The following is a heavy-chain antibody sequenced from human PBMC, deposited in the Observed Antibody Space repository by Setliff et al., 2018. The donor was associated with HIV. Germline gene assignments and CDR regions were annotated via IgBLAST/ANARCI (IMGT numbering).Heavy chain of an antibody. D-gene: IGHD3-22*01. CDR2: IYTSGST. CDR1: GGSMSTYY. Sequence: PSETLSLTCTVSGGSMSTYYWSWIRQPPGKGLEWIGYIYTSGSTNYNPSLRSRVTISVDTSKNHFSLDLSSVTAADTAVYYCASLFHDTSAPWLNYFDHWGQGTLVTVSS. J-gene: IGHJ4*02. CDR3: ASLFHDTSAPWLNYFDH. V-gene: IGHV4-4*08.